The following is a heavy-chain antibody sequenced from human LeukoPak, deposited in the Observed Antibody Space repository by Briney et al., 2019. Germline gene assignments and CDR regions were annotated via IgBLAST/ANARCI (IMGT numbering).Heavy chain of an antibody. J-gene: IGHJ4*02. CDR1: GFSLYTYS. V-gene: IGHV3-21*01. Sequence: PGGSLRLSCAVSGFSLYTYSMNWVRQAPGKGLDWVSSITSTSTYIYYADSVKGRFTISRDNAKNSLYLQMNSLRVEDTAVYYCARVGSAAPVTSSGHTIDYWGQGTLVIVSS. CDR2: ITSTSTYI. D-gene: IGHD3-22*01. CDR3: ARVGSAAPVTSSGHTIDY.